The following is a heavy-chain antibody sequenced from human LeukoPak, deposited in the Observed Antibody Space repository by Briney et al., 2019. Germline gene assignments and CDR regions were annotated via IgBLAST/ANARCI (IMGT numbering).Heavy chain of an antibody. J-gene: IGHJ4*02. D-gene: IGHD4-17*01. CDR3: ATNHGFHYGAYFDY. CDR2: ISYDGSNK. V-gene: IGHV3-30*03. CDR1: GFTFSSSG. Sequence: GGSLRLSCAVSGFTFSSSGMHWVRQAPGKGLEWVAVISYDGSNKYSADSVKGRFTISRNNSKNTLYLQMNSLRAENTAVYYCATNHGFHYGAYFDYCGQGTLVTVSS.